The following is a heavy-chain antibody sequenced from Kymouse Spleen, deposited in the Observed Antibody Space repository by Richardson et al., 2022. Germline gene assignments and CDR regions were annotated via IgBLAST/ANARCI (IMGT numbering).Heavy chain of an antibody. D-gene: IGHD2-2*02. CDR3: AKELYCSSTSCYAEDAFDI. J-gene: IGHJ3*02. V-gene: IGHV3-9*01. CDR1: GFTFDDYA. Sequence: EVQLVESGGGLVQPGRSLRLSCAASGFTFDDYAMHWVRQAPGKGLEWVSGISWNSGSIGYADSVKGRFTISRDNAKNSLYLQMNSLRAEDTALYYCAKELYCSSTSCYAEDAFDIWGQGTMVTVSS. CDR2: ISWNSGSI.